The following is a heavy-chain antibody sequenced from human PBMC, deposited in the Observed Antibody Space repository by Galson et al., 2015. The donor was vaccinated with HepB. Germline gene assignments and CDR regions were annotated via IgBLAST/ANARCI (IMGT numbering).Heavy chain of an antibody. V-gene: IGHV3-48*02. J-gene: IGHJ4*02. CDR1: GFTFRTYS. Sequence: SLRLSCAVSGFTFRTYSMNWVRQAPGKGLEWVSYISGSSGTIYYADSVKGRSTISRDNAKNSLYLQMNSLRDEDTAVYYCARDRRRLDYYDSSGYPFDYWGQGTLVTVSS. CDR3: ARDRRRLDYYDSSGYPFDY. CDR2: ISGSSGTI. D-gene: IGHD3-22*01.